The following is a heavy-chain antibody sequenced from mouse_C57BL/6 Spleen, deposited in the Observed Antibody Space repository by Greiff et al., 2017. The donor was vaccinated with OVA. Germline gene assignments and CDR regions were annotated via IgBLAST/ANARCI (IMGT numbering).Heavy chain of an antibody. Sequence: EVQLVESGPGLVKPSQSLSLTCSVTGYSITSGYYWNWIRQFPGNKLEWMGYISYDGSNNYNPSLKNRISITRDTSKNQFFLKLNSVTTEDTATYYCATTEMDYWGQGTSVTVSS. CDR2: ISYDGSN. D-gene: IGHD3-2*01. V-gene: IGHV3-6*01. CDR3: ATTEMDY. J-gene: IGHJ4*01. CDR1: GYSITSGYY.